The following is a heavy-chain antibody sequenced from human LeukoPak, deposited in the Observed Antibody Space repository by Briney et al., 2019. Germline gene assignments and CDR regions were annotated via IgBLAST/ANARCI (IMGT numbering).Heavy chain of an antibody. CDR1: GFSFSNSW. D-gene: IGHD3/OR15-3a*01. CDR2: INSDGTTT. V-gene: IGHV3-74*01. J-gene: IGHJ4*02. CDR3: ASDPCLANFWTGYPHY. Sequence: PGGSLRLSCAASGFSFSNSWMHWVRQAPGKGLVWVSRINSDGTTTYYADSVKGRFTISRDNAKNTLFLQMNSLRPEDTALYYCASDPCLANFWTGYPHYWGQGTLVTVSS.